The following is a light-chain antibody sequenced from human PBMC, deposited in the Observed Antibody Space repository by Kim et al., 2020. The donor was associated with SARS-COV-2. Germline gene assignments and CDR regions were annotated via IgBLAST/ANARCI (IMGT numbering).Light chain of an antibody. CDR3: QQYYTPGT. CDR1: QYISSW. V-gene: IGKV1-5*03. CDR2: KAS. J-gene: IGKJ1*01. Sequence: DIQMTQSPSTLSASVGDRVTITCRASQYISSWLAWYQQKPGTAPKLLIYKASSLESGVPSRFSGSASGTEFTLTISSLQPDDFATYYCQQYYTPGTFGQGTKVDIK.